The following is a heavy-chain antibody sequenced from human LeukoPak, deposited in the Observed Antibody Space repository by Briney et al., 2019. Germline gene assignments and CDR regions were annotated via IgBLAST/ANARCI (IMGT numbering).Heavy chain of an antibody. CDR1: GYTFTSYY. D-gene: IGHD3-22*01. V-gene: IGHV1-46*01. J-gene: IGHJ3*02. CDR3: ARDYYDSSGYSIGLDAFDI. Sequence: ASVKASCKASGYTFTSYYMHWVRQAPGQGLEWMGIINPSGGSTSYAQKFQGRVTMTRDTSTSTVYMELSSLRSEDTAVYYCARDYYDSSGYSIGLDAFDIWGQGTMVTVSS. CDR2: INPSGGST.